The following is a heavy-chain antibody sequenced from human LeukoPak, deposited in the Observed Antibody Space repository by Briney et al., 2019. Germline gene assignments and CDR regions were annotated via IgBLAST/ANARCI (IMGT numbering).Heavy chain of an antibody. Sequence: PGGSLRLSCAASGFTFSSYAMHWVRQAPGKGLEWVALISDDGRNKYYADSVKGRFTISRDNSKNTLYLQMSSLRAEDTAVYYCASRSMASDYWGQGTLVTVSS. CDR3: ASRSMASDY. J-gene: IGHJ4*02. CDR2: ISDDGRNK. D-gene: IGHD2/OR15-2a*01. CDR1: GFTFSSYA. V-gene: IGHV3-30*04.